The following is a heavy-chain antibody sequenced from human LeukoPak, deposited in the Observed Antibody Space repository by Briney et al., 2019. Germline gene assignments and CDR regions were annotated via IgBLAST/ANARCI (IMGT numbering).Heavy chain of an antibody. Sequence: GGSLRLSCAASGITFTNYWMSWVRQAPGQGLKWVANIKQDGSEEYYVDSVKGRFTISRDNAKNSLYLQMNSLRADDTAVYYCARDRDWNYFAYWGQGTLVTVSS. CDR1: GITFTNYW. CDR3: ARDRDWNYFAY. J-gene: IGHJ4*02. D-gene: IGHD3/OR15-3a*01. V-gene: IGHV3-7*01. CDR2: IKQDGSEE.